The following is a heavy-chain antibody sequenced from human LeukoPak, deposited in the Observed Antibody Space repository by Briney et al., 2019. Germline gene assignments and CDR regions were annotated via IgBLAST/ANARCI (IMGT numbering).Heavy chain of an antibody. Sequence: SETLSLTCTVSGGSISSYYWSWIRQPPGKGLEWIGYIYYSGSTNYNPSLKSRVTISVDTSKNQFSLKLSSVTAADTAVYYCARNQYRDYGSFDPWGQGTLVTVSS. J-gene: IGHJ5*02. CDR2: IYYSGST. CDR1: GGSISSYY. D-gene: IGHD3-10*01. CDR3: ARNQYRDYGSFDP. V-gene: IGHV4-59*01.